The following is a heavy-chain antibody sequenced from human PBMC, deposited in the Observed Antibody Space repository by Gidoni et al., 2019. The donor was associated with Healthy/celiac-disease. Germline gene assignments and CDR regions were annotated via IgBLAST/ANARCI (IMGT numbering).Heavy chain of an antibody. Sequence: EVQLVESGGGLVQPGGSLRLSCAASAFTFSSYWMTWVRQAPGKGLESVANIKEDGSEKYYVDSVKGRFTISRDNAKNSLFLQMNSLRAEDTAVYYCARGLPYFDCWGQGTLVTVSS. V-gene: IGHV3-7*03. CDR1: AFTFSSYW. CDR3: ARGLPYFDC. CDR2: IKEDGSEK. J-gene: IGHJ4*02.